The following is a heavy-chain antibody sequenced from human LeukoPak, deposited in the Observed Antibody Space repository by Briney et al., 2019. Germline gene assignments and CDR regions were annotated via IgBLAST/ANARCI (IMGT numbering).Heavy chain of an antibody. V-gene: IGHV1-69*05. D-gene: IGHD4-17*01. CDR1: GGTFNNSA. CDR2: IMPLFGTA. CDR3: ARDVHGDYGSGWFDP. Sequence: ASVKVSCKTSGGTFNNSAISWVRQAPGQGLEWLGGIMPLFGTAGYAQKFQGRVTITKDESTRAVYLELTSLTSDDTAVYYCARDVHGDYGSGWFDPWGQGTLVSVSS. J-gene: IGHJ5*02.